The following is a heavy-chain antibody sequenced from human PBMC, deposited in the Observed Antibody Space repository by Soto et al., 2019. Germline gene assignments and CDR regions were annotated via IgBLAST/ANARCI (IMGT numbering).Heavy chain of an antibody. CDR2: ISYDGSNK. J-gene: IGHJ6*02. Sequence: GGSLRLSCAASGFTFSSYGMHWVRQAPGKGLEWVAVISYDGSNKYYADSVRGRFTISRDNSKNTLYLQMNSLRAEDTAVYYCAKDGYSGYDQYYYYYYGMDVWGQGTTVTVSS. V-gene: IGHV3-30*18. CDR3: AKDGYSGYDQYYYYYYGMDV. CDR1: GFTFSSYG. D-gene: IGHD5-12*01.